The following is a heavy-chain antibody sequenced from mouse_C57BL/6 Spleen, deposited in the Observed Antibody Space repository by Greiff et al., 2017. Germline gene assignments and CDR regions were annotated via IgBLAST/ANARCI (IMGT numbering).Heavy chain of an antibody. D-gene: IGHD2-4*01. CDR3: ARGFYYDYDGYFDY. J-gene: IGHJ2*01. CDR2: IYPGNGDT. V-gene: IGHV1-12*01. Sequence: QVQLKESGAELVRPGASVKMSCKASGYTFTSYNMHWVKQTPRQGLEWIGAIYPGNGDTSYNQKFKGKATLTVDKSSSTAYMQLSSLTSEDSAVYFCARGFYYDYDGYFDYWGQGTTLTVSS. CDR1: GYTFTSYN.